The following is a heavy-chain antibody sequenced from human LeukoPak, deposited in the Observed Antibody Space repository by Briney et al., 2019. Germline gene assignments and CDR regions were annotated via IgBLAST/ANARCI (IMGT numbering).Heavy chain of an antibody. V-gene: IGHV3-33*01. J-gene: IGHJ4*02. Sequence: GRSLRLSCAVSGFTFSSYGMHWVRQAPGKGLEWVAVIWYDGSNKYYADSVKGRFTISRDNSKNTLYLQMNSLRAEDTAAYYCAREEDGYTYFDYWGQGTLVTVSS. CDR3: AREEDGYTYFDY. CDR2: IWYDGSNK. D-gene: IGHD5-24*01. CDR1: GFTFSSYG.